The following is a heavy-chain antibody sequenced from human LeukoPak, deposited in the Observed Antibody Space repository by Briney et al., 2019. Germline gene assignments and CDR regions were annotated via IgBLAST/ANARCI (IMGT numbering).Heavy chain of an antibody. V-gene: IGHV3-20*04. Sequence: PGGSLRLSCAASGFTFDDYGMSWVRQAPGKGLEWVSGISWNGGSTGYADSVKGRFTISRDNAKNSLYLQMNSLRAEDTALYYCARHGESITIFGVVKPYYYMDVWGKGATVTVSS. CDR2: ISWNGGST. J-gene: IGHJ6*03. CDR3: ARHGESITIFGVVKPYYYMDV. D-gene: IGHD3-3*01. CDR1: GFTFDDYG.